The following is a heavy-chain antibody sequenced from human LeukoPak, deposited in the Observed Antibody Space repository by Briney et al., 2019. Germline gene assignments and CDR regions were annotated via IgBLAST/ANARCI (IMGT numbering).Heavy chain of an antibody. CDR1: GYTFTSYA. CDR3: ARDSGYYYYGMDV. CDR2: INPGGGST. J-gene: IGHJ6*02. Sequence: GASVKVSCKASGYTFTSYAMNWVRQAPGQGLEWMGIINPGGGSTSYAQKFQGRVTMTRDTSTSTIYMELSSLRSEDTAVYYCARDSGYYYYGMDVWGQGTTVTVSS. D-gene: IGHD6-19*01. V-gene: IGHV1-46*01.